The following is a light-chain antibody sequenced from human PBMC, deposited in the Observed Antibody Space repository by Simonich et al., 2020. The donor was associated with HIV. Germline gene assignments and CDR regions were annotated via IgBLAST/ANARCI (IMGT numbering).Light chain of an antibody. J-gene: IGKJ4*01. Sequence: DIQMIQSPSSLSASVGDRVTITCRTNQTISSYINWYQQKPGKAPKLLIYAASSLQSGVPSRFSGSGSGTDFTLTISSLQPEDFATYYCQQSFRTPLTFGGGTKVEIK. CDR3: QQSFRTPLT. CDR2: AAS. CDR1: QTISSY. V-gene: IGKV1-39*01.